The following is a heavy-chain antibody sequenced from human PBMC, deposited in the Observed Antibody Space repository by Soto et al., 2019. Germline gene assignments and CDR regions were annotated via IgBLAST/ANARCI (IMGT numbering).Heavy chain of an antibody. J-gene: IGHJ6*02. Sequence: QVQLQQSGPGLVKPSQTLSLTCTVSGGSISYGYYHWTWIRQSPGKGLEWIGYIHYSGSIIYNPSFKSRVTISVDTSKNQFSLQPSSVTAAVTAVYFCSREDDGGDRDYYGLDVWGQGTTVTFSS. D-gene: IGHD2-21*02. V-gene: IGHV4-30-4*08. CDR2: IHYSGSI. CDR3: SREDDGGDRDYYGLDV. CDR1: GGSISYGYYH.